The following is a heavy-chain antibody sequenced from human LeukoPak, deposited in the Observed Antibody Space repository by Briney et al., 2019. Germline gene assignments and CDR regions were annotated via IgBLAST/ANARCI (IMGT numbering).Heavy chain of an antibody. CDR1: GGSISPYY. V-gene: IGHV4-59*01. J-gene: IGHJ4*02. D-gene: IGHD6-19*01. CDR2: IYGSGNT. Sequence: SETLSLTCVVSGGSISPYYWSWIRQPPGKGLEWIGYIYGSGNTNYNPSLKSRVTMSIDTSKNQFSLMLTSVTAADTATYYCARETSLAGFASGLGFNYWGQGILVTVSS. CDR3: ARETSLAGFASGLGFNY.